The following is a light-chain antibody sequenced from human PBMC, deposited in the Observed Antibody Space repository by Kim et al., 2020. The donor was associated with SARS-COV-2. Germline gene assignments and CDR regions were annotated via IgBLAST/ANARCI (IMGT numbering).Light chain of an antibody. CDR1: NIGSKS. CDR2: YDS. CDR3: QVWDSSSDHPV. Sequence: SYELTQPPSVSVAAGKTARITCGGNNIGSKSVHWYQQKPGQAPVLVIYYDSDRPSGIPERFSGSNSGNTDTLTISRVEAGDEADYYCQVWDSSSDHPVFGGGTQLTVL. J-gene: IGLJ3*02. V-gene: IGLV3-21*04.